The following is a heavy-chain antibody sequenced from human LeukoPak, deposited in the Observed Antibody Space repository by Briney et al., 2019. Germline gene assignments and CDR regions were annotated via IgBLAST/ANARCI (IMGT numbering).Heavy chain of an antibody. Sequence: ASVKVSCEASGYTFTSYYIHWVRQAPGQGLEWMGIIYPSGGSTSYAQKFQDRVTMTTDTSTSTVYMELSNLRSEDTAVYYCARDRGGGTAMMGWGQGTLITVSS. CDR1: GYTFTSYY. J-gene: IGHJ4*02. V-gene: IGHV1-46*01. CDR2: IYPSGGST. D-gene: IGHD5-18*01. CDR3: ARDRGGGTAMMG.